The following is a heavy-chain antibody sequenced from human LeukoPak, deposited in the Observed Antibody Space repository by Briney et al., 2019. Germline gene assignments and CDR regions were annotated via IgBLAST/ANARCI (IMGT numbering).Heavy chain of an antibody. CDR3: AKAHSSSWLFLFDY. CDR2: ISGSGGST. V-gene: IGHV3-23*01. Sequence: GGSLRLSCAASGFTFSSYAMSWVRQAPGKGLEWVSAISGSGGSTYYADSVKGRFTISRDNSRNTLYLQMNSLRAEDTAVYYCAKAHSSSWLFLFDYWGQGTLVTVSS. CDR1: GFTFSSYA. J-gene: IGHJ4*02. D-gene: IGHD6-13*01.